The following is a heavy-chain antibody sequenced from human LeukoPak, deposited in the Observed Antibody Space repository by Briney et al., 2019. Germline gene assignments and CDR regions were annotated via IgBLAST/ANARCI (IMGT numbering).Heavy chain of an antibody. Sequence: PSETLSLTCAVYGGSFSGYYWSWIRQPPGKGLEWIGEINHSGSTNYNPSLKSRVTISVDTSKNQFSLKLSSVTAADTAVYYCARGRPRGGSYVNYYYYGIDVWGQGTTVTVSS. CDR2: INHSGST. D-gene: IGHD1-26*01. J-gene: IGHJ6*02. CDR3: ARGRPRGGSYVNYYYYGIDV. V-gene: IGHV4-34*01. CDR1: GGSFSGYY.